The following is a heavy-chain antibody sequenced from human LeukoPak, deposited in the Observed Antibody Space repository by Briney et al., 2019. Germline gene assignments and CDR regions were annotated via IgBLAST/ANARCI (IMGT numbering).Heavy chain of an antibody. CDR1: GFTFHIYG. Sequence: GGSLRLSCAASGFTFHIYGMHWVRQAPGKGLQWVSFIRYDGSKKYYADSVKGRFTISRDNSKNTLYLQMNSLRAEDTAVYYCAKPIAVAGTSLYWGQGTLVTVSS. CDR3: AKPIAVAGTSLY. J-gene: IGHJ4*02. V-gene: IGHV3-30*02. CDR2: IRYDGSKK. D-gene: IGHD6-19*01.